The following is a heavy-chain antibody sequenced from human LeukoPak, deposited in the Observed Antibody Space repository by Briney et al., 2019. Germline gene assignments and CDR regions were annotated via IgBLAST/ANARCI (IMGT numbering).Heavy chain of an antibody. V-gene: IGHV4-34*01. CDR3: ARARWLQSYFDY. J-gene: IGHJ4*02. CDR2: INHSGST. CDR1: GGSFSGYY. Sequence: SETLSLTCAVYGGSFSGYYWSWIRQPPGKGLEWIGEINHSGSTNYNPSLKSRVTISVDTSKNQFSLKLSSVTAADTAVYYCARARWLQSYFDYWGQGTLVTVSS. D-gene: IGHD5-24*01.